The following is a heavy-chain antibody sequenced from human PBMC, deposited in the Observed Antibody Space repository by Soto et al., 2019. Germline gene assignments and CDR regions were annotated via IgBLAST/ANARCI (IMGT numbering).Heavy chain of an antibody. J-gene: IGHJ4*02. CDR1: GFMFDSYA. Sequence: PGGSLRLSCVASGFMFDSYAMNWVRQAPGKGLEWVSYISPGGDRIYYAESLKGRITISRDNARNSLSLQMNILSDEDTAVYYFSKSADSAGWGVDFWCQGTLVTVSS. V-gene: IGHV3-48*02. CDR2: ISPGGDRI. CDR3: SKSADSAGWGVDF. D-gene: IGHD6-19*01.